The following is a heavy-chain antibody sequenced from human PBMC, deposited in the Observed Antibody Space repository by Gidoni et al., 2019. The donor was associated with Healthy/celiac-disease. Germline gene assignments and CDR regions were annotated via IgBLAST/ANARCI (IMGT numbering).Heavy chain of an antibody. CDR1: GFTFSSSA. Sequence: QVQLVESGGGVVQPGRSLRLSCAASGFTFSSSAMHWVRQAPGKGLEWVAVISYDGSNKYYADSVKGRFTISRDNSKNTLYLQMNSLRAEDTAVYYCARDPRPIFGVVLPDYWGQGTLVTVSS. CDR2: ISYDGSNK. V-gene: IGHV3-30-3*01. CDR3: ARDPRPIFGVVLPDY. J-gene: IGHJ4*02. D-gene: IGHD3-3*02.